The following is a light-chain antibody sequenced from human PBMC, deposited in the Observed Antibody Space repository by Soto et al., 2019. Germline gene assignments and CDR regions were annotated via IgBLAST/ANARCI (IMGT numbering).Light chain of an antibody. CDR1: ESISGY. V-gene: IGKV1-39*01. CDR3: HQSYIYPPA. CDR2: AAS. J-gene: IGKJ1*01. Sequence: DFQLTQSPSSLSASVGDRVTITCRTSESISGYLSWYQQKAGQPPKLLIFAASSLQNGVPSRFSGRGSGTEYTLTNSSLQADDFATYYCHQSYIYPPAFGQGTKVDIK.